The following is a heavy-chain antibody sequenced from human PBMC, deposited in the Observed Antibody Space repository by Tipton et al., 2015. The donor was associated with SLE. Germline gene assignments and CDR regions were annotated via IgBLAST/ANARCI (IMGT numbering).Heavy chain of an antibody. CDR2: INHSGST. CDR1: GGSFSGYY. Sequence: TLSLTCAVYGGSFSGYYWSWNRQPPGKGLEWIGEINHSGSTNYNPSLESRITISVDTSKNQFSQKLSSVTAADTAVYYCASGAAGEGYYFDYWGQGKLVTVSS. CDR3: ASGAAGEGYYFDY. D-gene: IGHD3-16*01. J-gene: IGHJ4*02. V-gene: IGHV4-34*01.